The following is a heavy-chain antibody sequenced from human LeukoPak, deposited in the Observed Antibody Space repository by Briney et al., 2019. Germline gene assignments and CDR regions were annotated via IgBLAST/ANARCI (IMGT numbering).Heavy chain of an antibody. CDR2: MYLSGTT. V-gene: IGHV4-4*02. D-gene: IGHD3-22*01. J-gene: IGHJ4*02. Sequence: SEALSLTCTVSGDSINSLDLWSWVRQPPGKGLEWIGEMYLSGTTHSNPSVKSRVTISIDKSKNQFFLNLSSVTAADTAVYYCAGLVGRYSSGLYYYYFDYWGQGTLVTVSS. CDR1: GDSINSLDL. CDR3: AGLVGRYSSGLYYYYFDY.